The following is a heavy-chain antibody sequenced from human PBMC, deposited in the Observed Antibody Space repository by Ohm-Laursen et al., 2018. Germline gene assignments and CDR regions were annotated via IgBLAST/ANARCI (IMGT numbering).Heavy chain of an antibody. V-gene: IGHV3-7*01. CDR1: GFTFSTYW. CDR3: ARSPFRGVINY. J-gene: IGHJ4*02. Sequence: SLRLSCAASGFTFSTYWMSWVRQAPEKGLEWVANIKQDGSEKYYVDSVKGRFTISRANAKNSLYLQMNTLRAEDTAVYYCARSPFRGVINYWGQGTLVTVSS. D-gene: IGHD2-21*01. CDR2: IKQDGSEK.